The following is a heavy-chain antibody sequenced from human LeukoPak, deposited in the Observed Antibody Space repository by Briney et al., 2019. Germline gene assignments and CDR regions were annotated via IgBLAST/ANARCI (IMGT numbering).Heavy chain of an antibody. D-gene: IGHD4-17*01. Sequence: GGSLRLSCAASGFTFSSYSMNWVRQAPGKGLEWVSSISSSSSYIYYADSVKGRFTISRDNAKNSLHLQMNSLRAEDTAVYYCARGLRPYYFDYWGQGTLVTVSS. CDR2: ISSSSSYI. V-gene: IGHV3-21*01. J-gene: IGHJ4*02. CDR1: GFTFSSYS. CDR3: ARGLRPYYFDY.